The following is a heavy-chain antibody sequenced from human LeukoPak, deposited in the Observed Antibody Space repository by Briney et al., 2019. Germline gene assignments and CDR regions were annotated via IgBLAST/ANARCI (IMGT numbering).Heavy chain of an antibody. J-gene: IGHJ3*02. V-gene: IGHV3-30*02. CDR2: IRYDGSNK. CDR1: GFTFSSYG. D-gene: IGHD4/OR15-4a*01. Sequence: PGGSLRLSCAASGFTFSSYGMHWVRQAPGKGLEWVAFIRYDGSNKYYADSVKGRFTISRDNSKNTLYLQMNSLRAEDTAVYYCAKDVGFLGCNAFDIWGQGTMVTVSS. CDR3: AKDVGFLGCNAFDI.